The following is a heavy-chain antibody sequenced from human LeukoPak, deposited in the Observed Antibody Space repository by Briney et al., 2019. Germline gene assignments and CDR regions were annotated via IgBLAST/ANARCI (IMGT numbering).Heavy chain of an antibody. D-gene: IGHD1-26*01. V-gene: IGHV3-30*18. Sequence: GGSLRLSCAASGFTFSSYGIHWVRQAPGKGLEWVAVISYDGSNKYYADSVKGRFTISRDNSKNTLYLQMNSLRAEDTAVYYCAKDHSGSYRGYFDYWGQGTLVTVSS. CDR1: GFTFSSYG. CDR3: AKDHSGSYRGYFDY. J-gene: IGHJ4*02. CDR2: ISYDGSNK.